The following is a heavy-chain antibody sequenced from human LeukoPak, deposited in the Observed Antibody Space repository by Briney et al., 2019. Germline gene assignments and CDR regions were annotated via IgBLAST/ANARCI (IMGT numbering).Heavy chain of an antibody. J-gene: IGHJ4*02. Sequence: GGSLRLSCAASGFTFSNYAMSWVRQAPGQGLEWVSSFSGSGDSTSYADSVKGRFTNSRDNSKNTLSLEMNSLRAEDTAVYYCAKDRTRYTGYVHFDYWGQGTLVTVSS. CDR1: GFTFSNYA. CDR3: AKDRTRYTGYVHFDY. V-gene: IGHV3-23*01. D-gene: IGHD5-12*01. CDR2: FSGSGDST.